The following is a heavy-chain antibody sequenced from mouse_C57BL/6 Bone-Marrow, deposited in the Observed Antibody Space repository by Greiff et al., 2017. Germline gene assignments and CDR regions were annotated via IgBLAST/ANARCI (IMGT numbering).Heavy chain of an antibody. D-gene: IGHD1-1*01. CDR3: ARRGYYGSFYYFDY. CDR2: ISNLAYSI. J-gene: IGHJ2*01. V-gene: IGHV5-15*04. Sequence: EVMLVESGGGLVQPGGSLKLSCAASGFTFSDYGMAWVRQAPRKGPEWVAFISNLAYSIYYADTVTGRFTISRENAKNTLYLEMSSLRSEDTAMYYCARRGYYGSFYYFDYWGQGTTLTVSS. CDR1: GFTFSDYG.